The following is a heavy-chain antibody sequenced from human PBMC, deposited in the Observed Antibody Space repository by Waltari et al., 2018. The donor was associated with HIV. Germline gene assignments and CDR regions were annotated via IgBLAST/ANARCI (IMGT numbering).Heavy chain of an antibody. Sequence: QVQLVQSGAEVKKPGASVKVSCKASGDTFSNYYMNWVRQAPGQGLEWMGIIGPGGGTTNYAQKCQGRVTMTRDTSTSTVYMALSSLRSEDTAIYYCARGVPVDTTMGKYYYYAMDVWGQGTTVTVSS. D-gene: IGHD5-18*01. CDR1: GDTFSNYY. CDR2: IGPGGGTT. CDR3: ARGVPVDTTMGKYYYYAMDV. J-gene: IGHJ6*02. V-gene: IGHV1-46*01.